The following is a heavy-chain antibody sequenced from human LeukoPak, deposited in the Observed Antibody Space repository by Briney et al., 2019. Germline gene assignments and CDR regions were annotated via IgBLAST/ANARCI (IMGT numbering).Heavy chain of an antibody. J-gene: IGHJ6*02. Sequence: GASVKVSCKASGYTFTSYAMHWVRQAPGQRLEWMGWINAGNGNTKYSQNFQGRVTFTRDTSASTAYMELSSLRSEDTAVYYCATLNWQQLAHLPRYYYYYYGMDVWGQGTTVTVSS. CDR2: INAGNGNT. D-gene: IGHD6-13*01. CDR3: ATLNWQQLAHLPRYYYYYYGMDV. V-gene: IGHV1-3*01. CDR1: GYTFTSYA.